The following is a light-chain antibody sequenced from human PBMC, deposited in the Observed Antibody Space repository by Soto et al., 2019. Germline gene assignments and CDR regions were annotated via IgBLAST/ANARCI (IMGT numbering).Light chain of an antibody. Sequence: EIVLTHSPFTLSLSPLERATLSFMAIQSVTTYLALYQQKPGQTPRLLIYDASTRATCIPASFSGSGSGTDFTLTISRLEPEDFAVYYCQQYGSSRTFGQGTKVDIK. J-gene: IGKJ1*01. V-gene: IGKV3-20*01. CDR3: QQYGSSRT. CDR1: QSVTTY. CDR2: DAS.